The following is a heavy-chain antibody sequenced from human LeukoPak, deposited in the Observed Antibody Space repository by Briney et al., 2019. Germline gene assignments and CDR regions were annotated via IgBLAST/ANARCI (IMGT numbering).Heavy chain of an antibody. CDR2: MNPNSGNT. V-gene: IGHV1-8*01. D-gene: IGHD4-17*01. Sequence: ASVKVSCKASGYTFTSYDINWVRQATGQGLEWMGWMNPNSGNTGCAQKFQGRVTMTRNTSISTAYMELSSLRSEDTAVYYCARAPYGDYVNDYWGQGTLVTVSS. CDR1: GYTFTSYD. CDR3: ARAPYGDYVNDY. J-gene: IGHJ4*02.